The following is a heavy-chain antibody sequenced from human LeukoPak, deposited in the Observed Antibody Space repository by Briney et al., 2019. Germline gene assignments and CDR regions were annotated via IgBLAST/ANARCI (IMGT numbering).Heavy chain of an antibody. V-gene: IGHV3-23*01. Sequence: GGPLILSCAASGYTFSRYAMSWVRQAPAKGLQWAAAISGSGGSTYYADSVKGRFTISRDNSKNTLYLQMNSLRAEDTAVYYCAKEPRGGSNYWGQGTLVTVSS. CDR1: GYTFSRYA. CDR3: AKEPRGGSNY. CDR2: ISGSGGST. J-gene: IGHJ4*02. D-gene: IGHD3-10*01.